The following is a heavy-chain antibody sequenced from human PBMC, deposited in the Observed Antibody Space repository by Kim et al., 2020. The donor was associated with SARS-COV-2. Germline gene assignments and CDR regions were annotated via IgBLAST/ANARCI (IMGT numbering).Heavy chain of an antibody. Sequence: GGSLRLSCAASGFTFSNAWMSWVRQAPGKGLEWVGRIKSKTDGGTTDYAAPVKGRFTISRDDSKNTLYLQMNSLKTEDTAVYSCTTDLGSGTYYYGMDVWGQGTTVTVSS. V-gene: IGHV3-15*01. CDR1: GFTFSNAW. D-gene: IGHD1-26*01. J-gene: IGHJ6*02. CDR3: TTDLGSGTYYYGMDV. CDR2: IKSKTDGGTT.